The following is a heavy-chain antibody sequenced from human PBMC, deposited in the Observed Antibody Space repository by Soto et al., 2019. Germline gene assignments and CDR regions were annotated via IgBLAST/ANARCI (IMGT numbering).Heavy chain of an antibody. J-gene: IGHJ4*02. CDR3: ASEDIVVVPARGFDY. CDR2: IYYSGST. V-gene: IGHV4-39*01. Sequence: QLQLQESGPGLVKPSETLSLTCTVSGGSISSSSYYWGWIRQPPGKGLEWIGSIYYSGSTYYNPSLKGRVTISVDTSKNQFSLKLSSVTAADTAVYYCASEDIVVVPARGFDYWGQGTLVTVSS. D-gene: IGHD2-2*01. CDR1: GGSISSSSYY.